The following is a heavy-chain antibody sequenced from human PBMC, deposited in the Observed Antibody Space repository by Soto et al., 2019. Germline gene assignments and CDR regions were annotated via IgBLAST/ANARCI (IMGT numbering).Heavy chain of an antibody. CDR2: IYHTGNT. CDR3: AREPLDGMDV. V-gene: IGHV4-30-4*01. CDR1: GGSVNTGDTY. Sequence: HVQLHKSGPRLVKPSQTLSLECSVIGGSVNTGDTYWSWVRQSPGRGLEWIGYIYHTGNTFYNPALENRVTMSVDASKNQFSLTLTSVTAAETAVYFCAREPLDGMDVWGQGTNVTVSS. J-gene: IGHJ6*01.